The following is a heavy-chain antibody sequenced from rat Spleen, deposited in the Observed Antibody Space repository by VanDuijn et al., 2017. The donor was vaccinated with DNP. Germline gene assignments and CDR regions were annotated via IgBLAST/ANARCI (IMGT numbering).Heavy chain of an antibody. CDR2: IQSGGNT. D-gene: IGHD5-1*01. CDR3: ARGSWYFDF. CDR1: GFSLTSYH. Sequence: QVQLKESGPGLVQPSQTLSLTCTVSGFSLTSYHVHWVRQPPGKGLEWMGRIQSGGNTDYDSPLKSRLSISRDTSKSQVFLKMNSVQTEDTAMYFCARGSWYFDFWGPGTMVTVSS. V-gene: IGHV2-27*01. J-gene: IGHJ1*01.